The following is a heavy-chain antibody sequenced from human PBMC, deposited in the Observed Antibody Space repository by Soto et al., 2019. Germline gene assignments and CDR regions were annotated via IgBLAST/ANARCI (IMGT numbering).Heavy chain of an antibody. D-gene: IGHD1-26*01. J-gene: IGHJ5*01. CDR1: GDSVSSKSAT. V-gene: IGHV6-1*01. CDR2: TYYRSKWST. CDR3: TRALSGSYDS. Sequence: LLQTLSLTCAISGDSVSSKSATWNWIRQSPSRGLEWLGRTYYRSKWSTDYAVSVNNRITINPDTSKNQFSLQLNSVTPEDTAMYYCTRALSGSYDSWGQGTLVTVSS.